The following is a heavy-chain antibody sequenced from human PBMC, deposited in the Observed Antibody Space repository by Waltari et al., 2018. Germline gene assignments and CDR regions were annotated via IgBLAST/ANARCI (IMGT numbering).Heavy chain of an antibody. Sequence: QVQLQESGPGLVKPSETLSLTCTVSGGSISSHYWSWIRQPPGKGLEWIGYIYYSGSINYNPSLKSRVTISVDTSKNQFSLKLSSVTAADTAVYYCARARTFSGSYPYWYFDLWGRGTLVTVSS. D-gene: IGHD1-26*01. CDR1: GGSISSHY. CDR2: IYYSGSI. J-gene: IGHJ2*01. CDR3: ARARTFSGSYPYWYFDL. V-gene: IGHV4-59*11.